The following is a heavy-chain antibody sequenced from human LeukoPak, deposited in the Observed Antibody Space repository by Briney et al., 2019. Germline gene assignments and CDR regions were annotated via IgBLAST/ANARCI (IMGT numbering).Heavy chain of an antibody. CDR1: GGSISSYY. V-gene: IGHV4-4*07. Sequence: SETLSLTCIVSGGSISSYYWSWIRQPAGKGLEWIGRIYTSGSTNYNPSLKSRVTISVDTSKNQFSLKLSSVTAADTAVYYCARDRVYYYDSSGIEYFQHWGQGTLVTVSS. D-gene: IGHD3-22*01. CDR3: ARDRVYYYDSSGIEYFQH. J-gene: IGHJ1*01. CDR2: IYTSGST.